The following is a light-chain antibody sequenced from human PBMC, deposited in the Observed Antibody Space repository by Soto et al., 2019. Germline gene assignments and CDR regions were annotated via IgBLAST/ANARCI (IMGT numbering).Light chain of an antibody. Sequence: QSVLTQPPSVSGAPGQKVTISCTGSSSNIGAGYDVHWYQQFPGTAPKLRIYDNNNRPSGVPDRFSGSKSGTSASLAITGLQAEDEADYYCHSYDSSLSGSIFGGGTKLTVL. CDR3: HSYDSSLSGSI. CDR1: SSNIGAGYD. CDR2: DNN. V-gene: IGLV1-40*01. J-gene: IGLJ2*01.